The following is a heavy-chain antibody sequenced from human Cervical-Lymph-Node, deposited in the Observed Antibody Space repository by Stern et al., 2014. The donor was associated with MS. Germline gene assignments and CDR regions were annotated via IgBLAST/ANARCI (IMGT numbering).Heavy chain of an antibody. Sequence: VQLVESGAEVKKPGASVKVSCKASGYTFTSYGISWVRQAPGQGLEWMGWISDSNGNTNYAQKLQGRVTMTTDTSTSTAYMELRSLRSDDTAVYYCAKSPYDYSNYADYYGMDVWGQGTTVAVSS. CDR1: GYTFTSYG. V-gene: IGHV1-18*04. D-gene: IGHD4-11*01. CDR3: AKSPYDYSNYADYYGMDV. J-gene: IGHJ6*02. CDR2: ISDSNGNT.